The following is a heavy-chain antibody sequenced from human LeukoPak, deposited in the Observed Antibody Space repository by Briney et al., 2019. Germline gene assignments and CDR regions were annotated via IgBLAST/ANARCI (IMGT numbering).Heavy chain of an antibody. CDR2: IYTSGGT. V-gene: IGHV4-4*07. CDR1: GGSISSYY. J-gene: IGHJ4*02. Sequence: SETLSLTCTVSGGSISSYYWGWIRQPAGKGLEWIGRIYTSGGTNYNPSLKSRVTISVDKSKNQFSLKLSSVTAADTAVYYCARDADFWNGQPTNWGQGTLVTVSS. D-gene: IGHD3/OR15-3a*01. CDR3: ARDADFWNGQPTN.